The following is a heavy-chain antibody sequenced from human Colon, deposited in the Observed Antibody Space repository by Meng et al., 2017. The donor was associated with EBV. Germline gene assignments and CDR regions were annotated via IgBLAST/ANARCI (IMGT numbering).Heavy chain of an antibody. CDR2: IHHSGSA. Sequence: QGQLQETGPGRVEPSQTPALTCTVSGGSMSSGNYYCSWIRQPPGKGLEWIGYIHHSGSAYYNPSLKSRVSISVDTSKNQFSLNLNSMTAADTAVYYCASFDHIPRRNYFDYWGQGTLVTVSS. V-gene: IGHV4-30-4*08. CDR1: GGSMSSGNYY. J-gene: IGHJ4*02. D-gene: IGHD2-21*01. CDR3: ASFDHIPRRNYFDY.